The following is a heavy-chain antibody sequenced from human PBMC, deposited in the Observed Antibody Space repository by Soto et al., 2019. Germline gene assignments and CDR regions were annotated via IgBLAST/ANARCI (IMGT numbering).Heavy chain of an antibody. Sequence: QVQLVQSGAEVKKPGSSVKVSCKASGGTFSSYAISWVRQSPGQGLEWMGGIIPIFGTANYAQKFQGRVTITADESTSTAYMELSSLRSEDTAVYYCSSLLELGYHHYTPDPWGQGTLVTVSS. CDR3: SSLLELGYHHYTPDP. D-gene: IGHD1-7*01. V-gene: IGHV1-69*01. CDR1: GGTFSSYA. CDR2: IIPIFGTA. J-gene: IGHJ5*02.